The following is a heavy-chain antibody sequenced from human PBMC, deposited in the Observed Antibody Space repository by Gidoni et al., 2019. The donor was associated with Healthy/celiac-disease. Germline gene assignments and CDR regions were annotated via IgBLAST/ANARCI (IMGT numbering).Heavy chain of an antibody. Sequence: EVQLVESGGGLIQPGGSLSLSCAASVFTVSSNYMSWVRQAPGKGLEWVSVIYSGGSTYYADSVKGRFTISRDNSKNTLYLQMNSLRAEDTAVYYCARVYSSSWYELDYWGQGTLVTVSS. CDR3: ARVYSSSWYELDY. CDR2: IYSGGST. V-gene: IGHV3-53*01. CDR1: VFTVSSNY. J-gene: IGHJ4*02. D-gene: IGHD6-13*01.